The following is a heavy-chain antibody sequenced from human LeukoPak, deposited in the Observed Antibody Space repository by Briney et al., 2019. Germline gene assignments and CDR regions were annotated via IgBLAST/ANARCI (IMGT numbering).Heavy chain of an antibody. J-gene: IGHJ5*02. V-gene: IGHV3-23*01. CDR3: AKKCGMVVTATNL. D-gene: IGHD2-21*02. Sequence: GGSLRLSCAASGFTFSSYAMSWVRQAPGKGLEWVSTISGSGGSTYYADSVKGRFTISRDNSKNTLYLQMNSLRAEDTAVYYCAKKCGMVVTATNLWGQGTLVTVSS. CDR2: ISGSGGST. CDR1: GFTFSSYA.